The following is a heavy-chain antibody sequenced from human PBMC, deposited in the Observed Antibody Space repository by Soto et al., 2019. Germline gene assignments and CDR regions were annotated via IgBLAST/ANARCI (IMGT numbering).Heavy chain of an antibody. J-gene: IGHJ3*02. Sequence: SVKVSCKGSVFTFTSSAVQWVRHARVQRLEWIGWIVVGSGNTNYAQKVQERVTITRDMSTSTAYMELSSLRSEATDVYYCAATDSGSHHDAFDIWGEGTMVTVSS. CDR2: IVVGSGNT. V-gene: IGHV1-58*01. CDR1: VFTFTSSA. D-gene: IGHD1-26*01. CDR3: AATDSGSHHDAFDI.